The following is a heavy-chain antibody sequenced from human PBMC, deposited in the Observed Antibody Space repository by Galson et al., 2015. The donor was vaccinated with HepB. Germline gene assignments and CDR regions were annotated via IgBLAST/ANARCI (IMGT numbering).Heavy chain of an antibody. Sequence: TLSLTCTVSGGSISIGGYYWTWIRQHPRKGLEWIGNIYYSGRTYYNPSLKSRVTLSVDTSKNQFSLNLSSVTAADTAVYYCARVGSDYIWGSYGLDDYYYYHIDVWGKGTTVTVSS. J-gene: IGHJ6*03. D-gene: IGHD3-16*02. CDR1: GGSISIGGYY. V-gene: IGHV4-31*03. CDR3: ARVGSDYIWGSYGLDDYYYYHIDV. CDR2: IYYSGRT.